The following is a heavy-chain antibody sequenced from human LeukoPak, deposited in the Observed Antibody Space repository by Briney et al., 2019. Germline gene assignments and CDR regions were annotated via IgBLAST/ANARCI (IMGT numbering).Heavy chain of an antibody. CDR1: GYSISSGYY. J-gene: IGHJ4*02. D-gene: IGHD5-24*01. CDR3: ARVRGDGYNWGYFDY. V-gene: IGHV4-38-2*02. CDR2: IYHSGSI. Sequence: SETLSLTCTVSGYSISSGYYWGWIRQPPGKGLEWIGSIYHSGSIYYNPSLKSRVTISVDTSKNQFSLKLSSVTAADTAVYYCARVRGDGYNWGYFDYWGQGTLVTVSS.